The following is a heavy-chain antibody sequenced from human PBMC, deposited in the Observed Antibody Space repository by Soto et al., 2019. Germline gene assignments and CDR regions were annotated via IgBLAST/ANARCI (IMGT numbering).Heavy chain of an antibody. J-gene: IGHJ4*02. CDR3: AREDGYYDSSGYRFDY. V-gene: IGHV3-33*01. D-gene: IGHD3-22*01. CDR2: IWYDGSNK. CDR1: GFTFSSYG. Sequence: GGSLRLSCAASGFTFSSYGMHWVRQAPGKGLEWVAVIWYDGSNKYYADSVKGRFTISRDNSKNTLYLQMNSLRAEDTAVYYCAREDGYYDSSGYRFDYWGQGTLVTVSS.